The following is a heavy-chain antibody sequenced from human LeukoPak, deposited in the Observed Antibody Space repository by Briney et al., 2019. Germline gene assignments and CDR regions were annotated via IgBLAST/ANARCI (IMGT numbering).Heavy chain of an antibody. CDR3: ARDRGTYYYGSGSYYP. J-gene: IGHJ5*02. CDR1: GFTFSSYW. D-gene: IGHD3-10*01. V-gene: IGHV3-7*01. Sequence: ESGGSLRLSCAASGFTFSSYWMSWVRQAPGKGLEWVANIKQDGSEKYYVDSVKGRFAISRDNAKNSLYLQMNSLRAEDTAVYYCARDRGTYYYGSGSYYPWGQGTLVTVSS. CDR2: IKQDGSEK.